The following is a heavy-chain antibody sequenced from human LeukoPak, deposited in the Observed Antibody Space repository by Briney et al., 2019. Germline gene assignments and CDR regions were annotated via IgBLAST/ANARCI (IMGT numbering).Heavy chain of an antibody. J-gene: IGHJ5*02. CDR3: ARVGYYGSGSYHEAPS. CDR2: INHSGST. D-gene: IGHD3-10*01. V-gene: IGHV4-34*01. CDR1: GGSFSDYY. Sequence: PSETLSLTCAVYGGSFSDYYWSWIRQPPGKGLEWIGEINHSGSTNYNPSLKSRVTISVDTSKNQFSLKLSSVTAADTAVYYCARVGYYGSGSYHEAPSWGQGTLVTVSS.